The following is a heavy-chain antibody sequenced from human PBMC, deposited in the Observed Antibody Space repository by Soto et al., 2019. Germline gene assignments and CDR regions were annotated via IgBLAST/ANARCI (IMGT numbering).Heavy chain of an antibody. J-gene: IGHJ4*02. CDR2: ISAYNGNR. V-gene: IGHV1-18*01. D-gene: IGHD1-26*01. CDR1: GYTPTNYD. CDR3: ARALYRSGTYYAFDN. Sequence: QVPLVQSGPEVKKPGASVTVSCKTSGYTPTNYDIGWVRQAPGQGLEWMGWISAYNGNRNSAQKLQGRLTMTTDTSTKTAYMELRSLRSDDTAVYFCARALYRSGTYYAFDNWGQGTPVTTSS.